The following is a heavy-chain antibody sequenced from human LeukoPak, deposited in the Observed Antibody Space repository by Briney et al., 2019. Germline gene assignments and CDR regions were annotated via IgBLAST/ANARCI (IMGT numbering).Heavy chain of an antibody. D-gene: IGHD3-10*01. CDR3: ARDYNYYGSGSYHDY. Sequence: PGGSLRLSCAASGFTFSSYWMSWVRQAPGKVLEWVANIKQDGSEKYYVDSVKGRFTISRDNAKNSLYLQMNSLRAEDTAVYYCARDYNYYGSGSYHDYWGQGTLVTVSS. V-gene: IGHV3-7*01. CDR2: IKQDGSEK. J-gene: IGHJ4*02. CDR1: GFTFSSYW.